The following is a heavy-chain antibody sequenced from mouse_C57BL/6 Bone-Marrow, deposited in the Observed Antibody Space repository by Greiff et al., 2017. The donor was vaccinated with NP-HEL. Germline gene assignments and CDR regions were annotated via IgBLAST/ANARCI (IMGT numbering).Heavy chain of an antibody. CDR3: ARRVLLRLFAY. CDR1: GFTFSSYG. V-gene: IGHV5-6*02. J-gene: IGHJ3*01. CDR2: ISSGGSYT. D-gene: IGHD1-1*01. Sequence: EVKLVESGGDLVKPGGSLKLSCAASGFTFSSYGMSWVRQTPDKRLEWVATISSGGSYTYYPDSVKGRFTISRDNAKNTLYLQMSSLKSEDTAMYYCARRVLLRLFAYWGQGTLVTVSA.